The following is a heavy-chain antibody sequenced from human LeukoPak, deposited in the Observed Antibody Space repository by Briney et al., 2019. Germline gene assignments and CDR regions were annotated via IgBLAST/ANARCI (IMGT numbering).Heavy chain of an antibody. CDR3: ARGGYYDSSGYYPSGY. V-gene: IGHV4-34*01. J-gene: IGHJ4*02. CDR2: INHSGST. D-gene: IGHD3-22*01. CDR1: GAPLNNYY. Sequence: SETLSLTCTVSGAPLNNYYWNWVRQPPGKGLEWIGEINHSGSTNYNPSLKSRVTISVDTSKNQFSLKLSSVTAADTAVYYCARGGYYDSSGYYPSGYWGQGTLVTVSS.